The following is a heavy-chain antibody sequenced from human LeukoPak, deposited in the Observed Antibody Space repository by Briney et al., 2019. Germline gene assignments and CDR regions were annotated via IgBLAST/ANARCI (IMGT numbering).Heavy chain of an antibody. V-gene: IGHV4-59*08. D-gene: IGHD6-19*01. J-gene: IGHJ5*02. CDR3: ARMQWLVPIGWFDP. CDR1: GGSFSTYY. CDR2: IYYSGST. Sequence: PSETLSLTCAVYGGSFSTYYWSWIRQPPGKGLEWIGYIYYSGSTNYNPSLKSRVTISVDTSKNQFSLKLSSVTAADTAVYYCARMQWLVPIGWFDPWGQGTLVTVSS.